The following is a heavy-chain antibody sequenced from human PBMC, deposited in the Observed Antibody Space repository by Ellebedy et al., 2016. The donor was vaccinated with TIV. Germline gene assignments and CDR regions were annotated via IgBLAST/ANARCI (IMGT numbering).Heavy chain of an antibody. CDR1: GFMFSRYG. CDR2: ILNDGSEE. CDR3: ARDDDRPDNLLDH. Sequence: GGSLRLXCAASGFMFSRYGMHWVRQAPGEGLEWLAVILNDGSEEEYADSVKGRFTISRDNSRNTLYLQMNSLRDEDTGVYYCARDDDRPDNLLDHWGQGTLVTVSS. D-gene: IGHD1-14*01. J-gene: IGHJ4*02. V-gene: IGHV3-33*01.